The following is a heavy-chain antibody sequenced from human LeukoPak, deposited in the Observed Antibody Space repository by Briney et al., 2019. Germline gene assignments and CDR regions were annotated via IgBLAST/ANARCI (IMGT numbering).Heavy chain of an antibody. J-gene: IGHJ4*02. CDR1: GFTFSSYA. Sequence: PGGSLRLSCAASGFTFSSYAMSWVRQAPGKGLEWVSAISGSGGSTYYADSVKGRFTISRDNSKNTLYLQMNGLRAEDTAVYYCAKVIGLLWFGDPSDYWGQGTLVTVSS. V-gene: IGHV3-23*01. CDR3: AKVIGLLWFGDPSDY. D-gene: IGHD3-10*01. CDR2: ISGSGGST.